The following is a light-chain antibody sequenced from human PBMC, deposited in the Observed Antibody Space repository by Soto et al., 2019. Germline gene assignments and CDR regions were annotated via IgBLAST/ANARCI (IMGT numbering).Light chain of an antibody. CDR2: DTT. Sequence: IQVTQSPSSLSASVGDRVTITCRASLNISEELDWYQQKPGKAPKRLIYDTTTLQSWVPSRFSGDGSGTEFTLTISSLQSEDFATYFCLQQKSYPCTFGQGTKVE. J-gene: IGKJ1*01. CDR3: LQQKSYPCT. V-gene: IGKV1-17*01. CDR1: LNISEE.